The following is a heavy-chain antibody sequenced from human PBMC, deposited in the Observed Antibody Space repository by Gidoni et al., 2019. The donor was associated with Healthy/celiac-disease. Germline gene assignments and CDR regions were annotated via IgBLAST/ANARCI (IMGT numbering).Heavy chain of an antibody. V-gene: IGHV3-33*01. D-gene: IGHD1-26*01. J-gene: IGHJ2*01. CDR2: IWYDGSNK. Sequence: QVQLVESGGGVVQPGRSLRLSCAASGFTFSSYGMHWVRQAPGKGLEWVAVIWYDGSNKYYADSVKGRFTISRDNSKNTLYLQMNSLRAEDTAVYYCARDRYPAHLNWYFDLWGRGTLVTVSS. CDR1: GFTFSSYG. CDR3: ARDRYPAHLNWYFDL.